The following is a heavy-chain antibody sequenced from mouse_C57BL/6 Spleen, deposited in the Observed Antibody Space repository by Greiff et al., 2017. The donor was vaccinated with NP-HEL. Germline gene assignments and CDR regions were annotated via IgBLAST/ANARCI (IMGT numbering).Heavy chain of an antibody. CDR1: GYTFTSYG. V-gene: IGHV1-81*01. D-gene: IGHD6-5*01. CDR3: ARRQASLSYSSMDY. Sequence: QVQLQQSGAELARPGASVKLSCKASGYTFTSYGISWVKQRTGQGLEWIGEIYPRSGNTYYNEKFKGKATLTADKSSSTAYMELRSLTSEDSAVYFCARRQASLSYSSMDYWGQGTSVTVSA. CDR2: IYPRSGNT. J-gene: IGHJ4*01.